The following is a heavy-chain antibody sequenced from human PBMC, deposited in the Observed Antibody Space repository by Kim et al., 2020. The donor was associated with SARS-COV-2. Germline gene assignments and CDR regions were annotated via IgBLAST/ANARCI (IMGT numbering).Heavy chain of an antibody. D-gene: IGHD6-19*01. Sequence: GGSLRLSCAASGFTFSSYAMHWVRQAPGKGLEWVAVIWYDGSNKYYADSVKGRFTISRDNSKNTLYLQMNSLRAEDTAVYYCAKGDHIAVAGAYYYGMDVWGHGTTVTASS. CDR1: GFTFSSYA. CDR2: IWYDGSNK. CDR3: AKGDHIAVAGAYYYGMDV. J-gene: IGHJ6*02. V-gene: IGHV3-33*06.